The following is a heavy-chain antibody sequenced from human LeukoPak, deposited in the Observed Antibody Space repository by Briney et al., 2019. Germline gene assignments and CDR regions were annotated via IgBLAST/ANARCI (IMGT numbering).Heavy chain of an antibody. J-gene: IGHJ4*02. Sequence: GGSLRLSCAVSGFSFNTYWMAWVRQAPGKGLEWVSAISGSGGSTYYADSVKGRFTISRDNSKNTLYLQMSSLRAEDTAVYYCAGASRTPGTFDYWGQGTLVTVSS. V-gene: IGHV3-23*01. CDR2: ISGSGGST. CDR1: GFSFNTYW. CDR3: AGASRTPGTFDY. D-gene: IGHD2-2*01.